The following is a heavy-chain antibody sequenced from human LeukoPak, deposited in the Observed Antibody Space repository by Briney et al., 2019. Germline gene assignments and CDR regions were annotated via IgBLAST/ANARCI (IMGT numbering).Heavy chain of an antibody. V-gene: IGHV4-39*01. J-gene: IGHJ4*02. D-gene: IGHD3-22*01. CDR2: IYYSGST. Sequence: SETLSLTCTVSGGSISSSSYYWGWIRQPPGKGLEWIGSIYYSGSTYYNPSLKSRVTISVDTSKNQFSLKLSSVTAADTAVYYCASSAPYYYDSSGYYAFDYWGQGTLVTVSS. CDR1: GGSISSSSYY. CDR3: ASSAPYYYDSSGYYAFDY.